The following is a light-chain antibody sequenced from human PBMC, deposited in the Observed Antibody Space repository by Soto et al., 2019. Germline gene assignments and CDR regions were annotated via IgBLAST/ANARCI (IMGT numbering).Light chain of an antibody. V-gene: IGKV1-5*03. CDR1: QSISTW. CDR2: KAS. CDR3: QQYNSYSRT. J-gene: IGKJ1*01. Sequence: DIQMTQSPSTLSASVGDRVTITCRASQSISTWLAWYQQKPGKAPKVLIYKASSLESGFPSRFSGSGSGTEFTLTISSLQPDDFATYYCQQYNSYSRTFGQGTKV.